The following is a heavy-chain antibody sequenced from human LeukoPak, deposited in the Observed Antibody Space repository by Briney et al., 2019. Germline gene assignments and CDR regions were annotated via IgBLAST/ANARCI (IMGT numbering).Heavy chain of an antibody. D-gene: IGHD3-22*01. V-gene: IGHV3-33*08. CDR3: ARGQEYYYDSSAYSKFDY. Sequence: SGGPLRLSCAASGFTFSSYWMSWVRQAPGKGLEWVAAIWYDGSNKYYADSVKGRFTISRDNSKNTLYLQMNSLRAEDTALYYCARGQEYYYDSSAYSKFDYWGQGTLVTVSS. CDR1: GFTFSSYW. CDR2: IWYDGSNK. J-gene: IGHJ4*02.